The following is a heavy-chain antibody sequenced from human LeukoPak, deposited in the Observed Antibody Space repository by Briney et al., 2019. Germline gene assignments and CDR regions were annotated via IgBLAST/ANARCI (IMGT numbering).Heavy chain of an antibody. V-gene: IGHV1-2*02. J-gene: IGHJ4*02. CDR2: INPDSGGR. D-gene: IGHD3-10*01. CDR3: ARDHDYYGSGSYFLDY. CDR1: GYTFTGYY. Sequence: GASVKVSCKASGYTFTGYYLHWVRQAPGQGLEWMGWINPDSGGRNYAQKFKGRVTMTRDTSTSTVYMELSSLRSEDTAVYYCARDHDYYGSGSYFLDYWGQGTLVTVSS.